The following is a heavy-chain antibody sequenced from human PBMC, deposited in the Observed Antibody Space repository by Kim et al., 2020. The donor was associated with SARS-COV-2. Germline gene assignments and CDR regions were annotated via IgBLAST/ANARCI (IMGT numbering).Heavy chain of an antibody. CDR1: GGSISGSY. CDR2: IYYSGAT. Sequence: SETLSLTCTVSGGSISGSYWSWIRQPPGKGLEWIGYIYYSGATNYNPSLKSRVTISVDTSKNQFSLKLSTVTAADTAVYYCARHATFTTATGGIFYYYYGMDVWGQGTTGTVSS. J-gene: IGHJ6*02. CDR3: ARHATFTTATGGIFYYYYGMDV. D-gene: IGHD3-22*01. V-gene: IGHV4-59*08.